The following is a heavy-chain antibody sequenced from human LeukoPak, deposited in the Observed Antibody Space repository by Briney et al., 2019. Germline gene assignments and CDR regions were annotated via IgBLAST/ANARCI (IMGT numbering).Heavy chain of an antibody. Sequence: PGGSLRLSCATSGFTFSTYWMSWVRQAPGKGLEGVANIKQDGSETYYADSVKGRFTIFRDNAESSLYLQSDTVRVEYTSVYYCANGNGFDYWGQGTLVIVSS. CDR3: ANGNGFDY. D-gene: IGHD5-24*01. J-gene: IGHJ4*02. V-gene: IGHV3-7*01. CDR1: GFTFSTYW. CDR2: IKQDGSET.